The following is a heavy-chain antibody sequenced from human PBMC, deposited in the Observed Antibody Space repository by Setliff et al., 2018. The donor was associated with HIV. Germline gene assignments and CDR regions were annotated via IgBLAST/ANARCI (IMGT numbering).Heavy chain of an antibody. CDR3: ARERSLITVRRNFDS. CDR2: INHSGST. D-gene: IGHD1-1*01. CDR1: GGSFSSYF. J-gene: IGHJ4*02. V-gene: IGHV4-34*01. Sequence: LSLTCAVYGGSFSSYFWSWIRQPPGKGLEWIGEINHSGSTNYNPSLKSRVTISVDTSKNQFSLKLSSVTAADTAVYYCARERSLITVRRNFDSWGQGTLVTVSS.